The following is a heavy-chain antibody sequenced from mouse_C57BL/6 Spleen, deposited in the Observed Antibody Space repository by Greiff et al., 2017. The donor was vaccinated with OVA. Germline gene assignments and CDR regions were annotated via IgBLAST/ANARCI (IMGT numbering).Heavy chain of an antibody. CDR3: ARNRYYFYD. V-gene: IGHV14-3*01. CDR1: GFNIKNTY. CDR2: IDPANGNT. J-gene: IGHJ2*01. Sequence: VQLKQSVAELVRPGASVKLSCTASGFNIKNTYMPWVKQRPEQGLEWIGRIDPANGNTKYAPKFPGKATITADTSSNTAYLQLSSLTSEDTAIYYCARNRYYFYDWGQSTTLSVSS.